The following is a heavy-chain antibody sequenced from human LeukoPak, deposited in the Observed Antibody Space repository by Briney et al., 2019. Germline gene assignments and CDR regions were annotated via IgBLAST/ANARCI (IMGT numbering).Heavy chain of an antibody. V-gene: IGHV4-34*01. D-gene: IGHD3-22*01. CDR1: GGSFSGYY. CDR3: ASVQYDSSGYYYRPSWFDP. CDR2: INHSGST. Sequence: SETLSLTCAVYGGSFSGYYWSWIRQPPGKGLAWIGEINHSGSTNYNPSLKSRVTISVDTSKNQFSLKLSSVTAADTAVYYCASVQYDSSGYYYRPSWFDPWGQGTLVTVSS. J-gene: IGHJ5*02.